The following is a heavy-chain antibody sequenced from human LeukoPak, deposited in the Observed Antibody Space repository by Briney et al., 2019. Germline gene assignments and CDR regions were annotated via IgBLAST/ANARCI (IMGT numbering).Heavy chain of an antibody. CDR2: IYYSGST. Sequence: SETLSLTCTVSGGSISSSSYYWGWIRQPPGKGLEWIGSIYYSGSTYYNPSLKSRVTISVDTSKNQFSLKLSSVTAADTAVYYCARDLRQYSSSWYGGFDYWGQGTLVTVSS. CDR1: GGSISSSSYY. V-gene: IGHV4-39*02. J-gene: IGHJ4*02. D-gene: IGHD6-13*01. CDR3: ARDLRQYSSSWYGGFDY.